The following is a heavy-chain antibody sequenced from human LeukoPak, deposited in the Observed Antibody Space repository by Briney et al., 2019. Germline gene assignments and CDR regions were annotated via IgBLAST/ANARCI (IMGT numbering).Heavy chain of an antibody. CDR2: INPNSGGT. CDR3: ATSGTTESAFDI. J-gene: IGHJ3*02. Sequence: ASVKVSCKASGYTFTGYYLHWVRQAPGQGPEWMGWINPNSGGTNYAQKFQGWVIMTRDTFISTAYMELSRLRSDDTAVYYCATSGTTESAFDIWGQGTLVTVSS. D-gene: IGHD1-7*01. CDR1: GYTFTGYY. V-gene: IGHV1-2*04.